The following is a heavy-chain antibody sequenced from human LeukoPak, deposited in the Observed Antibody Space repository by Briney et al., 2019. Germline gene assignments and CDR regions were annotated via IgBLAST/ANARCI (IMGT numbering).Heavy chain of an antibody. Sequence: PGGSLRLSCAASGFTFSSYSMNWVRQAPGKGLEWVSYISSSSSYIYYADSVKGRFTISRDNAKNSLYLQMNSLRAEDTAVYYCARDPPPPQTYDFWSGYPNAGDYWGQGTLVTVSS. J-gene: IGHJ4*02. CDR3: ARDPPPPQTYDFWSGYPNAGDY. D-gene: IGHD3-3*01. CDR2: ISSSSSYI. CDR1: GFTFSSYS. V-gene: IGHV3-21*05.